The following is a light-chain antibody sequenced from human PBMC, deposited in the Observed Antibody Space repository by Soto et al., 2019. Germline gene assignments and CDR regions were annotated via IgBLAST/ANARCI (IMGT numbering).Light chain of an antibody. CDR3: QQRSNWPPLT. Sequence: EIVLTQSPATLSLSPGERATLSCRASQSVSRYLAWYQQKPGQAPRLLIYDASNRATGIPARFGGSGSGTEFTLTISSLEPEDFAVYYCQQRSNWPPLTFGGGTKVDIK. CDR1: QSVSRY. V-gene: IGKV3-11*01. J-gene: IGKJ4*01. CDR2: DAS.